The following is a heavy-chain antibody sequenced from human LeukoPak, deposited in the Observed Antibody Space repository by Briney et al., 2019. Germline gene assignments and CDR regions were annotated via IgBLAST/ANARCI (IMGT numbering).Heavy chain of an antibody. J-gene: IGHJ5*02. V-gene: IGHV4-30-4*07. D-gene: IGHD3-10*01. Sequence: SQTLSLTCAVSGGSISRGGYSWGWLRQPPGKGLDWIGYIYYNGTAYYNPAPERRISISVNTSKNQFSLKLSSVTAADTAVYYCARLITTVRGVIIFSWFDPWGQGTLVTVSS. CDR3: ARLITTVRGVIIFSWFDP. CDR1: GGSISRGGYS. CDR2: IYYNGTA.